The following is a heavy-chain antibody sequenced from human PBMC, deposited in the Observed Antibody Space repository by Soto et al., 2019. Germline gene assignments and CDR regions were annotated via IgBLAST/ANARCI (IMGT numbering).Heavy chain of an antibody. CDR2: IYYSGST. Sequence: ETLSLTCTVSGGSISSYYWSWIRQPPGKGLEWIGYIYYSGSTNYNPSLKSRVTISVDTSKNQFSLKLSSVTAADTAVYYCARDAYSSGSLDYWGQGTLVTVSS. CDR3: ARDAYSSGSLDY. D-gene: IGHD1-26*01. CDR1: GGSISSYY. V-gene: IGHV4-59*01. J-gene: IGHJ4*02.